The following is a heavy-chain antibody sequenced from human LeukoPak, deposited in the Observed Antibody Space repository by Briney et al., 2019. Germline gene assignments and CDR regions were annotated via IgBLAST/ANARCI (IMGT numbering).Heavy chain of an antibody. V-gene: IGHV3-30*02. Sequence: GGSPRLSCAASGFTFSNYGMHWVRQAPGKGLEWVAFLRYDGNYKYYADSVKGRFTISRDSPKNTLYLQMNSLGAEDKGVYYCAKDSGYETSGYSFDYWGQGTLVTVSS. CDR3: AKDSGYETSGYSFDY. CDR2: LRYDGNYK. J-gene: IGHJ4*02. CDR1: GFTFSNYG. D-gene: IGHD3-22*01.